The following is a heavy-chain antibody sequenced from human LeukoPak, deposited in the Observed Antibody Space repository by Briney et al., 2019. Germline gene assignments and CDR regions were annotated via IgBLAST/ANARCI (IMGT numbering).Heavy chain of an antibody. CDR3: ARAFFRSGIAAPVGY. Sequence: GASVKVSCKASGGTFSSYAISWVRQAPGQGLEWMGGIIPIFGTANYAQKFQGRVTITTDESTSTAYMELSSLRSEDTAVYYCARAFFRSGIAAPVGYWGQGTLVTVSS. CDR2: IIPIFGTA. J-gene: IGHJ4*02. CDR1: GGTFSSYA. D-gene: IGHD6-6*01. V-gene: IGHV1-69*05.